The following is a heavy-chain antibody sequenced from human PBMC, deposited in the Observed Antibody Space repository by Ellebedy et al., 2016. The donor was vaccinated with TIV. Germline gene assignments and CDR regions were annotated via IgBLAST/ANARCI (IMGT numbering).Heavy chain of an antibody. V-gene: IGHV4-39*01. Sequence: SETLSPTCVVSGGSVKTTLYYWGWIRQPPGKGLEWLGSIYYSGATYYNPYNPSLKSRVTISVDTSENQFSLNLNSVTGADTAVYYCVRSGDFGGDYYGMDVWGQGTTVTVSS. CDR3: VRSGDFGGDYYGMDV. J-gene: IGHJ6*02. D-gene: IGHD3-10*01. CDR1: GGSVKTTLYY. CDR2: IYYSGAT.